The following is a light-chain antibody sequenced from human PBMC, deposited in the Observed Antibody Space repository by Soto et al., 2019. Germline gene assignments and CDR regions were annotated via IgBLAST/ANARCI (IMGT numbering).Light chain of an antibody. CDR1: SSDVGGYNY. CDR3: NSYRTGDTLV. CDR2: EVS. V-gene: IGLV2-14*01. Sequence: QSALTQPASVSGSPGQSITISCTGTSSDVGGYNYVSWYQQHPGKAPKFMIYEVSNRPSGVSNRFSGSKSGNTAYLTSSGLQAEDEADYYCNSYRTGDTLVFGTGTKLTVL. J-gene: IGLJ1*01.